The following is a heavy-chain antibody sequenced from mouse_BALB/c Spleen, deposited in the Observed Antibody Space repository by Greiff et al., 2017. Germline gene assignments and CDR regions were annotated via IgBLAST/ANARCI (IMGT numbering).Heavy chain of an antibody. CDR1: GFSLTSYD. V-gene: IGHV2-9-2*01. D-gene: IGHD1-1*01. Sequence: QVQLQQSGPGLVAPSQSLSITCTVSGFSLTSYDISWIRQPPGKGLEWLGVIWTGGGTNYNSAFMSRLSISKDNSKSQVFLKMNSLQTDDTAIYYCVRDGDYYGPYFDYWGQGTTLTVSS. CDR3: VRDGDYYGPYFDY. CDR2: IWTGGGT. J-gene: IGHJ2*01.